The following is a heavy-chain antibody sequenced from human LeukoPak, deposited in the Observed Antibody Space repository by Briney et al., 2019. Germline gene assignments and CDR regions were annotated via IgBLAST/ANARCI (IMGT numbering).Heavy chain of an antibody. D-gene: IGHD3-10*01. CDR2: ISAYNGNT. Sequence: ASVKVSCKASGYTFTSYGISWVRQAPGQGLEWMGWISAYNGNTNYAQKLQGRVTMTTDTSTNTAYMELRSLRSDDTAVYYCARDLGAVRGVIITRFDYWGQGTLVTVSS. CDR1: GYTFTSYG. V-gene: IGHV1-18*01. J-gene: IGHJ4*02. CDR3: ARDLGAVRGVIITRFDY.